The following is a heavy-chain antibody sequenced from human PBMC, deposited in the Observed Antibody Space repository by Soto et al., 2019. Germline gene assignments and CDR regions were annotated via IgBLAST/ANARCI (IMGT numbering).Heavy chain of an antibody. J-gene: IGHJ3*02. CDR1: GFTFSSYG. D-gene: IGHD4-17*01. CDR3: ARDLSGDYGALDT. V-gene: IGHV3-33*01. CDR2: IWYDGSNK. Sequence: GGSLRLSCAPSGFTFSSYGMHWARQAPGKGLEWVEVIWYDGSNKVYADSVKGRFTISRDNSKNTLYLQMNSLSAEDTAVYYCARDLSGDYGALDTWGQGTMVTVSS.